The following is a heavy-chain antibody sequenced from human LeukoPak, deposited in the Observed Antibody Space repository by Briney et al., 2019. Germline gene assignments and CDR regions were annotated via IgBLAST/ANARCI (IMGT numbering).Heavy chain of an antibody. V-gene: IGHV4-39*01. CDR1: GGSISSSSYY. CDR3: ASSWNYDVQDAFDI. CDR2: IYYSGST. Sequence: SETLSLTCTVSGGSISSSSYYWGWIRQPPGKGLEWIGSIYYSGSTYYNPSLKSRVTISVDTSKNQFSLKLSSVTAADTAVYYCASSWNYDVQDAFDIWGQGTMVTVSS. J-gene: IGHJ3*02. D-gene: IGHD1-7*01.